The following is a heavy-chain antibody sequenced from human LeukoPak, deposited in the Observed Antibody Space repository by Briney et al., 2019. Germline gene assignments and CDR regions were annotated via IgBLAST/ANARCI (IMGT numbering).Heavy chain of an antibody. CDR1: GFSLSTSGMC. Sequence: ESGPTLVNPTQTLTLTCSFSGFSLSTSGMCVSWIRQPPGKALEWLARIDWDDDKYYSTSLKTRLTISKGTSKNQVVLTMTNMDPVDTATYYCARIYRYCSTISCYVPDYWGQGTLVTVSS. CDR2: IDWDDDK. D-gene: IGHD2-2*01. J-gene: IGHJ4*02. CDR3: ARIYRYCSTISCYVPDY. V-gene: IGHV2-70*11.